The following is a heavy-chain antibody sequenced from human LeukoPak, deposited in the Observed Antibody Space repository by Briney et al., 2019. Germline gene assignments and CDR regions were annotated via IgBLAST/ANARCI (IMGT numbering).Heavy chain of an antibody. V-gene: IGHV3-7*01. D-gene: IGHD3-10*01. Sequence: GGSLRLSCAASGITFSNSWMCWVRQAPGKGLEWVANIKEDGSEKYYGNSVKGRFTISRDNAKNSLYLQMNSLRAEDTAVYYCARGGGSGSYYKRELDYWGQGTLVTVSS. CDR2: IKEDGSEK. CDR1: GITFSNSW. CDR3: ARGGGSGSYYKRELDY. J-gene: IGHJ4*02.